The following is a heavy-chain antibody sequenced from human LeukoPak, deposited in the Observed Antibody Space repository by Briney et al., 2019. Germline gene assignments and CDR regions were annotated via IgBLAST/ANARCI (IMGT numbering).Heavy chain of an antibody. CDR1: GVSITTYY. V-gene: IGHV4-59*01. Sequence: PSETLSLTCTLSGVSITTYYWNWVRHPPGRGLEWLGHMFYSGTTSYNTSLKSRVAISVDTFKSRVSLTVTSVSAADTGVYYCVGEKSFFGEAIWSQGTLVTVSS. CDR2: MFYSGTT. CDR3: VGEKSFFGEAI. D-gene: IGHD3-10*01. J-gene: IGHJ3*02.